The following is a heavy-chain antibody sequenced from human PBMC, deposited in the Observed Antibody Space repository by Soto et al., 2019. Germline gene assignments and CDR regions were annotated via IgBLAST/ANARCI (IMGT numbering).Heavy chain of an antibody. J-gene: IGHJ5*02. Sequence: GESLKISCHGSGDNFSTYWIGWVRQMPEKGLEWMGMIYFGDSNVKYSPSLQGQITISADKSITTAYLQWSSLKASDAAIYYCARRKNSVGAPFDLWGQGTLVTVSS. CDR2: IYFGDSNV. CDR3: ARRKNSVGAPFDL. D-gene: IGHD1-26*01. CDR1: GDNFSTYW. V-gene: IGHV5-51*01.